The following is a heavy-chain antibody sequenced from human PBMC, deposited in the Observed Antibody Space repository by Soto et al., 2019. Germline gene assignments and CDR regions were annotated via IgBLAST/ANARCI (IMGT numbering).Heavy chain of an antibody. CDR1: GFTFRSYG. CDR2: ISFDGSDI. J-gene: IGHJ4*02. Sequence: QLVESGGGVVQPGRSLRLSCETSGFTFRSYGMHWVRQAPGKGLEWVAVISFDGSDIYYADSVRGRFTISRDNSKSTLHLQMNRLRAEDTAVHYCAKMTRGYTYGLDYWGQGTLVTVSS. V-gene: IGHV3-30*18. D-gene: IGHD5-12*01. CDR3: AKMTRGYTYGLDY.